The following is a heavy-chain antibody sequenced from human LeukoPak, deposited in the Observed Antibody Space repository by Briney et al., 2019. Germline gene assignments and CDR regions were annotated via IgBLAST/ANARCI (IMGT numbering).Heavy chain of an antibody. D-gene: IGHD6-19*01. CDR3: AKEGGARYSSGWSTHPAPYIDY. CDR1: GGSISSSSYY. CDR2: IYYSGST. V-gene: IGHV4-39*07. J-gene: IGHJ4*02. Sequence: PSETLSLTCTVSGGSISSSSYYWGWTRHPPGKGLEWIGSIYYSGSTYYNPSLKSRVTISVDTSKNKFSLKLSSVTAADTAVYYCAKEGGARYSSGWSTHPAPYIDYWGQGTLVTVSS.